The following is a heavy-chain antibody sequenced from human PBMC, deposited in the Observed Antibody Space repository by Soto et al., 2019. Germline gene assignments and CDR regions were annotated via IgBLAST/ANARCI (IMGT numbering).Heavy chain of an antibody. CDR3: ARDSSGMDV. CDR1: GGSVNSGNYY. J-gene: IGHJ6*02. Sequence: PSETLSLTCAVFGGSVNSGNYYWSWIRQPPGKGLEWIGEMSHSGRTHFNPSLKSRVTISVDRSKNQFSLKLSSVTAADTAVYYCARDSSGMDVWGQGTTVTVSS. V-gene: IGHV4-30-2*01. CDR2: MSHSGRT.